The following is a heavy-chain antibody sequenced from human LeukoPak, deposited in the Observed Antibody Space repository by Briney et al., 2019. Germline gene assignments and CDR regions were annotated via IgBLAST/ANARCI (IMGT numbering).Heavy chain of an antibody. D-gene: IGHD4-17*01. V-gene: IGHV4-39*01. CDR1: GGSIRSSYYY. CDR2: IYDSGST. CDR3: ARQVDGDYLDY. Sequence: SETLSLTCTVSGGSIRSSYYYWGWIRQPPGKGLEWIGSIYDSGSTYYNPSLKSRVTISVDTSKNQFSLKLNSVTAADTAVYYCARQVDGDYLDYWGQGTLVTVSS. J-gene: IGHJ4*02.